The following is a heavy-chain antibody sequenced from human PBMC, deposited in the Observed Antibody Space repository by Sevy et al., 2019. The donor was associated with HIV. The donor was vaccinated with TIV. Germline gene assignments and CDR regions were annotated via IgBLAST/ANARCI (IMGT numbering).Heavy chain of an antibody. J-gene: IGHJ4*02. CDR1: GFTFSNFW. CDR2: IKQDGSEN. D-gene: IGHD2-21*02. Sequence: GESLKISCAASGFTFSNFWMSWVRQAPGKGLEFVANIKQDGSENFYVDSVKGRFTISRDNAKNSLFLQMNNLRVEETAVYYCARDHPSTAPFDYWGQGTLVTVSS. CDR3: ARDHPSTAPFDY. V-gene: IGHV3-7*03.